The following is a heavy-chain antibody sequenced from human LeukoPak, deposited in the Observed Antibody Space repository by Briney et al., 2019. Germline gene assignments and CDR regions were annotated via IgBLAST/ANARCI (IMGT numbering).Heavy chain of an antibody. D-gene: IGHD4-11*01. CDR1: GYSISSGYY. J-gene: IGHJ5*02. CDR3: ASLGGDYSHYLHWFDP. V-gene: IGHV4-38-2*02. Sequence: PSETLSLTCTVSGYSISSGYYWGWIRQPPGKGLEWIGNIYRSGNTYYNPSLKSRITISVDMSKYQFSLNLRSVTAADTAVYYCASLGGDYSHYLHWFDPWGQGTQVTVSS. CDR2: IYRSGNT.